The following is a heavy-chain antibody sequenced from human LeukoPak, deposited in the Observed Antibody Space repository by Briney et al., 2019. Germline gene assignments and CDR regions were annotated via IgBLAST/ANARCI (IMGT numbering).Heavy chain of an antibody. J-gene: IGHJ6*02. CDR2: IRCGGSTK. CDR3: AREGGAYDSSGYYRGYYYYYGMDV. CDR1: GFTFSSYE. D-gene: IGHD3-22*01. Sequence: GESLRLSCAASGFTFSSYEMHWVRQAPGKGLEWVADIRCGGSTKYYADSVKGRFTISRDNAKNSLYLQMNSLRAEDTAVYYCAREGGAYDSSGYYRGYYYYYGMDVWGQGTTVTGSS. V-gene: IGHV3-48*03.